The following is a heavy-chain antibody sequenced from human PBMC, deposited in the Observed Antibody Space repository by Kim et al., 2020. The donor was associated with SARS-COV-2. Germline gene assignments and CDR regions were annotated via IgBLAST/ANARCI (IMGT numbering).Heavy chain of an antibody. V-gene: IGHV3-9*01. CDR1: GFTFDDYA. CDR3: AKDSSYDILTGYYNYQLEVQTYYFDY. J-gene: IGHJ4*02. Sequence: GGSLRLSCAASGFTFDDYAMHWVRQAPGKGLEWVSGISWNSGSIGYADSVKGRFTISRDNAKNSLHLQMNSLRAEDTALYYCAKDSSYDILTGYYNYQLEVQTYYFDYWGQGTLVTVSS. D-gene: IGHD3-9*01. CDR2: ISWNSGSI.